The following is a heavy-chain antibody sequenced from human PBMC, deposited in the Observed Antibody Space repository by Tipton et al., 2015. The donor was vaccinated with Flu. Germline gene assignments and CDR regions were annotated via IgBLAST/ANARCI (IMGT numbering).Heavy chain of an antibody. D-gene: IGHD6-13*01. CDR2: IGTSGDT. CDR3: ARGPLPDSNWYNGMDV. CDR1: GFTFSSYG. Sequence: GSLRLSCEGSGFTFSSYGMHWVRQVTGKGLEWVSGIGTSGDTYYSGSVKGRFTISRENARKSVYLQMNSLRVGDTAVYYCARGPLPDSNWYNGMDVWGQGTTVTVFS. J-gene: IGHJ6*02. V-gene: IGHV3-13*01.